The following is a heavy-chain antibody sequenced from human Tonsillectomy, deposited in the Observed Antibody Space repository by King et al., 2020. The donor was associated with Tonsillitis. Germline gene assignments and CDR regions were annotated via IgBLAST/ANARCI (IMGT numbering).Heavy chain of an antibody. Sequence: QLQESGPGLVKPSQTLSLTCTVSGDSIDSGPYYWNWIRQPAGKGLEWIGRISGSGSTNSNPSLKSRVTISVDTSKNQFSLKLNSVSAADTATYYVAREDFGDYPYWGQGTLVTVSS. V-gene: IGHV4-61*02. CDR2: ISGSGST. D-gene: IGHD4-17*01. J-gene: IGHJ4*02. CDR3: AREDFGDYPY. CDR1: GDSIDSGPYY.